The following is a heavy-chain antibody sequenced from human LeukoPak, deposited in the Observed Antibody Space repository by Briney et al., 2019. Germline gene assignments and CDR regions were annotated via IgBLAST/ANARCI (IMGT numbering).Heavy chain of an antibody. CDR1: GFPFSSYS. Sequence: PGGSLRLSCAASGFPFSSYSMNWVRQAPGKGLEWVSSISSSSSYIYYADSVKGRFTISRDNAKNSLYLQMNSLRAEDTAVYYCARDGTEYSSIDGSIDYWGQGTLVTVSS. V-gene: IGHV3-21*01. D-gene: IGHD6-13*01. CDR3: ARDGTEYSSIDGSIDY. J-gene: IGHJ4*02. CDR2: ISSSSSYI.